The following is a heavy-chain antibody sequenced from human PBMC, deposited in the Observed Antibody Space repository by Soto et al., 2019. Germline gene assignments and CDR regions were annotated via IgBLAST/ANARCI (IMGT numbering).Heavy chain of an antibody. CDR3: ARHNIEGGYRYFDN. J-gene: IGHJ4*02. Sequence: QVQLQESGPGLVKPSETLSLTCKVSGGSINSYYWSWVWQPPGKGLEWIGYISYSGSTNYNPSLKSRVSISVDTSKNQFSLRLSSVTAADTAVYYCARHNIEGGYRYFDNWGQGTLVTVSS. CDR2: ISYSGST. CDR1: GGSINSYY. D-gene: IGHD1-26*01. V-gene: IGHV4-59*08.